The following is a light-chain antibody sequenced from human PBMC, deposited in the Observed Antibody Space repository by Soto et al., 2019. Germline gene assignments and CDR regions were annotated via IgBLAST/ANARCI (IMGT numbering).Light chain of an antibody. CDR1: QSVYSN. CDR3: QQYSDWPPIT. V-gene: IGKV3D-15*01. Sequence: EMVMTQSPATLSVSPGERATLYCRASQSVYSNLAWYQQKPGQAPRLLVYGASTRATGVPARFSGSGSGTEFTLTISSLQSEDFAVYYCQQYSDWPPITFGQGTRLEIK. J-gene: IGKJ5*01. CDR2: GAS.